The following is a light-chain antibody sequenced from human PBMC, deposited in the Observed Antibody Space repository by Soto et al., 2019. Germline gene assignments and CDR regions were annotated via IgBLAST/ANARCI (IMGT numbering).Light chain of an antibody. J-gene: IGKJ1*01. CDR3: QQYYSSPWT. Sequence: DIVMTQSPDSLAVSLGERATINCKSSQRVFYSSNNKNYLAWYQQKPGQPPKLLVYWASTRESGVPDRCSGSGYGTDFTLTISSLQAEDVAVYFCQQYYSSPWTFGQGTKVEIK. CDR2: WAS. CDR1: QRVFYSSNNKNY. V-gene: IGKV4-1*01.